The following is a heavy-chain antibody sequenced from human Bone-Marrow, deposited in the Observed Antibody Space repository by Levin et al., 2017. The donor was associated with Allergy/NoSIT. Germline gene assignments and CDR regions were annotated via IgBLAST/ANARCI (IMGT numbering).Heavy chain of an antibody. J-gene: IGHJ3*02. CDR3: ARRSVSGYHAFDI. D-gene: IGHD3-10*01. CDR2: MFSTGTNY. CDR1: GDSIRDAY. V-gene: IGHV4-59*12. Sequence: SQTLSLTCTVSGDSIRDAYWSWIRQSPGGELEWIGNMFSTGTNYKYNPSLKSRVTMLVHTSQNRISLKLTSVTAADTGVYFCARRSVSGYHAFDIWGRGTKVTVSS.